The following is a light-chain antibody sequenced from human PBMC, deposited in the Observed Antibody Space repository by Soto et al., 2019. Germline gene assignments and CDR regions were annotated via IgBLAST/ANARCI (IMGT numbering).Light chain of an antibody. CDR3: QQLNSYPLT. J-gene: IGKJ5*01. CDR1: QGISSY. V-gene: IGKV1-9*01. Sequence: DIQLTQSPSFLSASVGDRVTITCRASQGISSYLAWYQQKPGKAPKLLIYAASTLQSGVPSRFSGSGSGTEFTRTISSLQPGDFATYYCQQLNSYPLTFGQGTRLEIK. CDR2: AAS.